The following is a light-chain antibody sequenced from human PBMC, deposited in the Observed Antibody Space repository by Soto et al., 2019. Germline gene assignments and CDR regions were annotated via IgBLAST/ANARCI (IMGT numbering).Light chain of an antibody. CDR3: QQSYSTPYT. CDR2: AIS. V-gene: IGKV1-39*01. CDR1: QSITNY. Sequence: DIQMTQSPSSLSASVGDRVTNTCRASQSITNYLNWYQQKPGKAPKLLMYAISTLQSGVPSRFGGSESGTEFTLTISSLQPDDFATYYCQQSYSTPYTFGQGTKVDIK. J-gene: IGKJ2*01.